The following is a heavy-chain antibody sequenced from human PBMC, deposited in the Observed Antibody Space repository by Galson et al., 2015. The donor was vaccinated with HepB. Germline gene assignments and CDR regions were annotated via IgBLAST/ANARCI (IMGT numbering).Heavy chain of an antibody. CDR2: ISSNGGST. V-gene: IGHV3-64*01. D-gene: IGHD6-6*01. CDR3: ARAALNYFDY. CDR1: GFTFSSYA. Sequence: SLRLSCAASGFTFSSYAMHWVRQAPGKGLEYVSAISSNGGSTYYANSVKGRFTISRDNSKNTLYLQMGSLRAEDMAVYYCARAALNYFDYWGQGTLVTVSS. J-gene: IGHJ4*02.